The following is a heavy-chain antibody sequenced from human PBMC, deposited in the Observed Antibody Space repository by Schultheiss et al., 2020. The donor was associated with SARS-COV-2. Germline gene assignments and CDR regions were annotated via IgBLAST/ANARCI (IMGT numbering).Heavy chain of an antibody. Sequence: GGSLRLSCAASGFTFSSYSMHWVRQAPGKGLEWVSSISSSSSYIYYADSVKGRFTISRDNSKNTLYLQMNSLRAEDTAVYYCARAQVARGWLQLGPSDYWGQGTLVTVSS. CDR3: ARAQVARGWLQLGPSDY. CDR1: GFTFSSYS. CDR2: ISSSSSYI. V-gene: IGHV3-21*01. J-gene: IGHJ4*02. D-gene: IGHD5-24*01.